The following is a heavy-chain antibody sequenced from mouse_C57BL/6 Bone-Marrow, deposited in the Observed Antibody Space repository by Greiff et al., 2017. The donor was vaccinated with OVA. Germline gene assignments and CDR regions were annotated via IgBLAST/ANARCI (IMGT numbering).Heavy chain of an antibody. CDR1: GYTFTSYW. D-gene: IGHD1-1*01. V-gene: IGHV1-59*01. Sequence: QVQLKQPGAELVRPGTSVKLSCKASGYTFTSYWMHWVKQRPGQGLEWIGVIDPSDSYTNYNQKFKGKATLTVDTSSSTAYMQLSSLTSEDSAVYYCARSFWYGSSYGFAYWGQGTLVTVSA. CDR3: ARSFWYGSSYGFAY. J-gene: IGHJ3*01. CDR2: IDPSDSYT.